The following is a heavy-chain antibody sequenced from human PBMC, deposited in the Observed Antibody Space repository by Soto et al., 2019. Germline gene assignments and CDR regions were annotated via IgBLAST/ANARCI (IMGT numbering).Heavy chain of an antibody. CDR3: ARVGRPATVILRPFDAFDF. CDR2: ISDNGGST. V-gene: IGHV3-23*01. J-gene: IGHJ3*01. D-gene: IGHD2-21*01. CDR1: AFNFNRYG. Sequence: PGGSLRLSCVASAFNFNRYGMNWVRQTPGKGLEWVSAISDNGGSTQYADSVKGRFTISRDNSRNTVHLQMNSLRAEDTAVYYCARVGRPATVILRPFDAFDFWGQGTLVTVSS.